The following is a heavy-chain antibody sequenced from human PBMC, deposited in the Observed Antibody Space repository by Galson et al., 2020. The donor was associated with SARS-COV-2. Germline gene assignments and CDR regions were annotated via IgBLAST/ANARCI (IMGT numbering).Heavy chain of an antibody. Sequence: SLKISCAASGFTFDDYAMHWVRQAPGKGLEWVSSITWNSGSIGYADSVKGRFTISRDNAKNSLYLQMNSLRTEDTAFYYCAKGPNSYSSAWYGIDYWGQGTLVTVSS. CDR1: GFTFDDYA. J-gene: IGHJ4*02. CDR3: AKGPNSYSSAWYGIDY. CDR2: ITWNSGSI. D-gene: IGHD6-19*01. V-gene: IGHV3-9*01.